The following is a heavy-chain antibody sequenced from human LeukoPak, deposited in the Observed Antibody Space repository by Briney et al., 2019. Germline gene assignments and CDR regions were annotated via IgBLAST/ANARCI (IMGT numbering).Heavy chain of an antibody. J-gene: IGHJ4*02. CDR2: INHSGST. CDR1: GGSFSGHY. CDR3: ARGRIAARPSRPYYFDY. V-gene: IGHV4-34*01. Sequence: SETLSLTCAVYGGSFSGHYWSWIRQPPGKGLEWIGEINHSGSTNYNPSLKSRVTISVDTSKNQFSLKLSSVTAADTAVYYCARGRIAARPSRPYYFDYWGQGTLVTVSS. D-gene: IGHD6-6*01.